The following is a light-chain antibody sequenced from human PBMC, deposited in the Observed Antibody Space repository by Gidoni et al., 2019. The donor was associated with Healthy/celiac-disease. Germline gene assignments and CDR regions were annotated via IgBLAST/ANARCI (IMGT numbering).Light chain of an antibody. V-gene: IGKV3-15*01. J-gene: IGKJ2*01. Sequence: EIVMTQSPATLSVSPGERATLSCRASQSVSSNLAWYQQKPGQEPRILIYGASTRATGIPARFSGSGSGTEFTLTISSLQYEDFAVYYCQQYNNWPLYTFGQGTKLEIK. CDR3: QQYNNWPLYT. CDR1: QSVSSN. CDR2: GAS.